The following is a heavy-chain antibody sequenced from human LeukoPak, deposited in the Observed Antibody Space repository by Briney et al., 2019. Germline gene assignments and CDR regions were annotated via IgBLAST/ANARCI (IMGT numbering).Heavy chain of an antibody. CDR1: GFTFSSYG. V-gene: IGHV3-30*18. CDR3: AKGSYSSTSSWGINAEYFQH. J-gene: IGHJ1*01. CDR2: ISYDGSNK. D-gene: IGHD6-13*01. Sequence: GGSLRLSCAASGFTFSSYGMYWVRQAPGKGLEWVAVISYDGSNKYYADSVKGRFTISRDNSKNTLYLQMNSLRAEDTAVYYCAKGSYSSTSSWGINAEYFQHWGQGTLVTVSS.